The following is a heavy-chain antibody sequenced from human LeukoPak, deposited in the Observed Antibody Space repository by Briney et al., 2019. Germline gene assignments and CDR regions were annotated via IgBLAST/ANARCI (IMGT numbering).Heavy chain of an antibody. Sequence: GGSLRLSCAASGLTVSSNYMSWVRQAPGKGLVWVSRISPTGSTTSYADSVKGRFTVSRDNAKNTLYLQVNNLRAEDTAVYYCARGPNSDWSGLDFWGQGTLLTVSS. CDR3: ARGPNSDWSGLDF. CDR2: ISPTGSTT. V-gene: IGHV3-74*01. D-gene: IGHD3-9*01. J-gene: IGHJ4*02. CDR1: GLTVSSNY.